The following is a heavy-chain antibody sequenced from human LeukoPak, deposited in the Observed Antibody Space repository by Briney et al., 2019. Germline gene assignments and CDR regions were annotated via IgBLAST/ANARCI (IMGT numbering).Heavy chain of an antibody. CDR1: GDSLSSSGDA. J-gene: IGHJ4*02. Sequence: SQTLSLTCVISGDSLSSSGDAWNWIRQSPSGRLEWLGRTYQRSKWSSDYALSVRSRITVDPDTSKNQFSLQLYSVTPEDTAVYYCARGRASVFDYWDQGTLVTVSS. V-gene: IGHV6-1*01. CDR3: ARGRASVFDY. CDR2: TYQRSKWSS. D-gene: IGHD6-13*01.